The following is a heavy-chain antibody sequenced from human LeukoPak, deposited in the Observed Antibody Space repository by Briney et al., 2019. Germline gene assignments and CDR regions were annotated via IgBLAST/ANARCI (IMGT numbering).Heavy chain of an antibody. CDR3: ARPRDYYGSGSPHY. D-gene: IGHD3-10*01. V-gene: IGHV1-2*02. CDR1: GYTFTGYY. Sequence: ASVKVSCKASGYTFTGYYMHRVRQAPGQGLEWMGWINPNSGGTNYAQKFQGRVTMTRDTSISTAYMELSRLRSDDTAVYYCARPRDYYGSGSPHYWGQGTLVTVSS. J-gene: IGHJ4*02. CDR2: INPNSGGT.